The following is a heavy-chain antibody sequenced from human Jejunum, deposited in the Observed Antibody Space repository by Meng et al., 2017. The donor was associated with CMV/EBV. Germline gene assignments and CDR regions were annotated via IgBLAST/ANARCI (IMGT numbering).Heavy chain of an antibody. V-gene: IGHV3-7*03. J-gene: IGHJ6*02. Sequence: SCAASGFTFSSYWMTWVRQAPGRGLEWVASIKQDGSEKNYVDSVKGRFTISRDNSKNTLYLQMNSLRAEDTAVYYCANVGRDVWGQGTTVTVSS. D-gene: IGHD3-10*01. CDR1: GFTFSSYW. CDR2: IKQDGSEK. CDR3: ANVGRDV.